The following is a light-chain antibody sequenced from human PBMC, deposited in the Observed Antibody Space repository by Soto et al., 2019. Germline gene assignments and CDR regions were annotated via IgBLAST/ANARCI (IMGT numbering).Light chain of an antibody. V-gene: IGKV3-15*01. Sequence: EMVMTQSPASLSVSPRESVTLSCRASQGVATTLAWYRQQPGQAPRLLLYNAYIRASGVPARFSDSGSGTEFTLTISSLQSEDFAVYYCQHYKTWPLAFGGGTKVEIK. CDR1: QGVATT. CDR2: NAY. J-gene: IGKJ4*01. CDR3: QHYKTWPLA.